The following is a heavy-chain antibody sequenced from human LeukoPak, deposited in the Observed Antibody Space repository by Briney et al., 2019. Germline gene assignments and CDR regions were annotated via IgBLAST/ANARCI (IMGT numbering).Heavy chain of an antibody. CDR1: GGSISSYY. CDR3: ARDSVEVGGLYYMDV. Sequence: SETLSLTCTVSGGSISSYYWNWIRQPAGKGLQWIGRIYTSGSTNYNPSLKSRVTTSVDTSKNQFSLKLSSVTAADTAVYYCARDSVEVGGLYYMDVWGKGTTVTVSS. J-gene: IGHJ6*03. D-gene: IGHD1-26*01. V-gene: IGHV4-4*07. CDR2: IYTSGST.